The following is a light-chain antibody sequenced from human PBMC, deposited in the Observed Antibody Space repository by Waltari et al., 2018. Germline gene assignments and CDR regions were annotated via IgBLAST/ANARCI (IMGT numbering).Light chain of an antibody. CDR2: DAS. CDR3: QQYGNSFIT. J-gene: IGKJ5*01. V-gene: IGKV3-20*01. Sequence: EIVLTQSPGTLSLSPGERATLSCRASQSITRTYLAWYQQKPGQAPRLLIYDASSRATGIPDRFSDSGSGTDFTLTISRLEPEDFAVYYCQQYGNSFITFGQGTRLEIK. CDR1: QSITRTY.